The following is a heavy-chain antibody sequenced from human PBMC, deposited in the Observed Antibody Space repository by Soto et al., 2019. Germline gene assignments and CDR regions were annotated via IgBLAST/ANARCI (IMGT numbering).Heavy chain of an antibody. CDR1: GDSVSSNSAA. CDR2: TYYRSKWYN. V-gene: IGHV6-1*01. Sequence: PSQTLPLTCAISGDSVSSNSAAWNWIRQCPSRGLEWLGRTYYRSKWYNDYAVSVKSRITINPDTSKNQFSLQLNSVTPEDTAVYYCARSLLVAAHSNWFDPWGQGTLVTVSS. CDR3: ARSLLVAAHSNWFDP. J-gene: IGHJ5*02. D-gene: IGHD2-15*01.